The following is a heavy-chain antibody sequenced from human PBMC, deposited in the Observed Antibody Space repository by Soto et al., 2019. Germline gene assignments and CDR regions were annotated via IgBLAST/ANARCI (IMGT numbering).Heavy chain of an antibody. V-gene: IGHV3-30-3*01. CDR1: GFTFSSYA. J-gene: IGHJ3*02. D-gene: IGHD2-15*01. Sequence: QVQLVESGGGVVQPGTSLRLSCAASGFTFSSYAMHWVRQAPGKGLEWVAVISYDGYNKYYADSVKGRVTISRDNSKNTLYMQMNSMRAEDTAVYYCARGPYCSGGTCFGSQSAFDIWGQGTMVTVSS. CDR2: ISYDGYNK. CDR3: ARGPYCSGGTCFGSQSAFDI.